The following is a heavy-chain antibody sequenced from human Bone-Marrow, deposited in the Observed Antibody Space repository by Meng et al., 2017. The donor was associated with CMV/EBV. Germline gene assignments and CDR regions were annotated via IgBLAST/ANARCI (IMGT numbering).Heavy chain of an antibody. D-gene: IGHD1-7*01. CDR1: GYTFTGYY. Sequence: ASVKVSCKASGYTFTGYYMHWVRQAPGQGLEWMGWINSNSGGTNYAQKFQGRVTMTRDTSISTAYMEVSRLRSDDTALYYCAREKFGGTTTRPLDYWGQGTPVTVSS. V-gene: IGHV1-2*02. CDR2: INSNSGGT. CDR3: AREKFGGTTTRPLDY. J-gene: IGHJ4*02.